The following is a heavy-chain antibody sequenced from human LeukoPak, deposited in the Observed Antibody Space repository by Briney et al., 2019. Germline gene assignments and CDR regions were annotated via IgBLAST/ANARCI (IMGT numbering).Heavy chain of an antibody. CDR3: ARDQDIVVVPAAILDY. V-gene: IGHV3-30-3*01. CDR2: ISYDGSNK. CDR1: GFTFSSYA. Sequence: PGGSLRLSCAASGFTFSSYAMHWVRQAPGKGLEWVAVISYDGSNKYYADSVKGRFTISRDNSKNPLYLQMNSLRAEDPAVYYCARDQDIVVVPAAILDYWGQGTLVTVSS. D-gene: IGHD2-2*01. J-gene: IGHJ4*02.